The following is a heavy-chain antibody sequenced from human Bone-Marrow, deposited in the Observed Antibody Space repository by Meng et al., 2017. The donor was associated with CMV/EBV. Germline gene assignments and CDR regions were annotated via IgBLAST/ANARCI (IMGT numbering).Heavy chain of an antibody. D-gene: IGHD6-6*01. CDR1: GFIFSTYA. J-gene: IGHJ4*02. Sequence: GESLKISCAASGFIFSTYAMNWVRQAPGKGLEWASAISGSGGSTYYADSVKGRFTISRDNSKNTLYLQMNSLRAEDTAVYYCANPVLRYSSSLMGFNDWGQGTLVTVSS. V-gene: IGHV3-23*01. CDR2: ISGSGGST. CDR3: ANPVLRYSSSLMGFND.